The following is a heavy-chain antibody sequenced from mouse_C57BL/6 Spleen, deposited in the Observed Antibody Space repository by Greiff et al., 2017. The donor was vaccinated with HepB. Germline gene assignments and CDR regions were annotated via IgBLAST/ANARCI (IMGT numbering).Heavy chain of an antibody. CDR2: IDPSDSYT. CDR1: GYTFTSYW. V-gene: IGHV1-50*01. Sequence: VKLKQPGAELVKPGASVKLSCKASGYTFTSYWMQWVKQRPGQGLEWIGEIDPSDSYTNYNQKFKGKATLTVDTSSSTAYMQLSSLTSEDSAVYYCARDYGRYYFDYWGQGTTLTVSS. D-gene: IGHD1-1*01. CDR3: ARDYGRYYFDY. J-gene: IGHJ2*01.